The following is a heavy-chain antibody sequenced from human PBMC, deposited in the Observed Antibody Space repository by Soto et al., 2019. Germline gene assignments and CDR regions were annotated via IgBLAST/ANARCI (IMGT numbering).Heavy chain of an antibody. CDR3: ARGCIAVTTHLCY. D-gene: IGHD4-17*01. V-gene: IGHV1-18*01. CDR2: INPYNGNT. J-gene: IGHJ4*02. CDR1: GYTFNTYG. Sequence: ASVKVSCKASGYTFNTYGITWVRQAPGQGLEWMGWINPYNGNTKFAQKLQDGVTMTTATSTSTAYMELASLRSDDTAVYYCARGCIAVTTHLCYWGQGTLVTVSS.